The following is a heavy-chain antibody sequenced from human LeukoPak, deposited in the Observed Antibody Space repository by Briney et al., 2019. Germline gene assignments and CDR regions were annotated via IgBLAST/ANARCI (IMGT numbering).Heavy chain of an antibody. CDR3: VRDVDIVATNTLDY. CDR2: ISYDGSNK. J-gene: IGHJ4*02. Sequence: GGSLRLSCATSGFTFSSYAMHWVRQAPGKGLEWVAVISYDGSNKYYADSVKGRFTISRDNSKNTLYLQMNSLRAEDTAVYYCVRDVDIVATNTLDYWGQGTLVTVSS. V-gene: IGHV3-30-3*01. D-gene: IGHD5-12*01. CDR1: GFTFSSYA.